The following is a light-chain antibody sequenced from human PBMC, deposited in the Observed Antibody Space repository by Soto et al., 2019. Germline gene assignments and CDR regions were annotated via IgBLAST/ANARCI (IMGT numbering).Light chain of an antibody. Sequence: ALTQPRSVSGSLGQSVTISCTGTSSDVGAYDFVSWYQQNPGKAPRLIIFDVIKRPSGVPDRFSGSKSGNTASLTISGLQSEDEAVYHCSSYAGSHTYEVFGGGTKVTVL. CDR2: DVI. J-gene: IGLJ3*02. CDR3: SSYAGSHTYEV. V-gene: IGLV2-11*01. CDR1: SSDVGAYDF.